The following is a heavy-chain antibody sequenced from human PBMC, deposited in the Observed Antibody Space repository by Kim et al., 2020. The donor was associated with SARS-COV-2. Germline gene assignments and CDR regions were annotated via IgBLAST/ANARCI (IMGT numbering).Heavy chain of an antibody. CDR1: GFTFSSYG. D-gene: IGHD6-13*01. V-gene: IGHV3-30*18. CDR2: ISYDGSNK. J-gene: IGHJ4*02. Sequence: GGSLRLSCAASGFTFSSYGMHWVRQAPGKGLEWVAVISYDGSNKYYADSVKGRFTISRDNSKNTLYLQMNSLRAEDTAVYYCAKWEQQLRGFDYWGQGTLVTVSS. CDR3: AKWEQQLRGFDY.